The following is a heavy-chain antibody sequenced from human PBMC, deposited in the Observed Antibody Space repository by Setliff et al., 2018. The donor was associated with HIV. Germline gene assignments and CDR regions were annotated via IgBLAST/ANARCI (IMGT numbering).Heavy chain of an antibody. CDR1: GGSFSDYY. D-gene: IGHD3-22*01. J-gene: IGHJ5*02. V-gene: IGHV4-34*01. CDR2: INHSGST. CDR3: ASRVYYYDSSGYLREEGFDP. Sequence: SETLSLTCAVYGGSFSDYYWSWIRQPPGKGLEWIGEINHSGSTNYNPSLKRRVTISVDTSKNQFSLKLSSVTAADAAVYYCASRVYYYDSSGYLREEGFDPWGQGTLVTVSS.